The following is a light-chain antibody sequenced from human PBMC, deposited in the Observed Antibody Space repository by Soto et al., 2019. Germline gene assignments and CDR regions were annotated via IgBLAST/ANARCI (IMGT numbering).Light chain of an antibody. CDR2: DAS. CDR3: QQYNSYWT. J-gene: IGKJ1*01. CDR1: QSISSW. V-gene: IGKV1-5*01. Sequence: SHMSQSPSTLSASVGDRVAITFRASQSISSWLACYQQKPGKAPKLLIYDASSLESGVPARFSGSGSGTELTLTISRLQPDDFATYYCQQYNSYWTFGQGTKV.